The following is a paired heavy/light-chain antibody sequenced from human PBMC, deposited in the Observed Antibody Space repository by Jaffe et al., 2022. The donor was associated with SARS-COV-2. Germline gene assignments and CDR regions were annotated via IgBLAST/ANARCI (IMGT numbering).Light chain of an antibody. J-gene: IGKJ3*01. V-gene: IGKV4-1*01. Sequence: DIVMTQSPDSLAVSLGERATINCKSSQSVLYSSNNKNYIAWYQQKPGQPPKLLISWASTRESGVPDRFSGSGSGTDFTLTISSLQAEDVAVYYCHQYYSTFLYTFGPGTKVDI. CDR3: HQYYSTFLYT. CDR2: WAS. CDR1: QSVLYSSNNKNY.
Heavy chain of an antibody. Sequence: EVQLLESGGGLVQPGGSLRLSCAVSGFTLSSYAMNWVRQAPGKGLEWVSGISDSGGSTYYADSVKGRFTISRDNSKNTLYLQMNSLGAEDTAVYYCANLFGSSWALDYWGQGTLVTVSS. V-gene: IGHV3-23*01. CDR2: ISDSGGST. CDR1: GFTLSSYA. CDR3: ANLFGSSWALDY. D-gene: IGHD6-13*01. J-gene: IGHJ4*02.